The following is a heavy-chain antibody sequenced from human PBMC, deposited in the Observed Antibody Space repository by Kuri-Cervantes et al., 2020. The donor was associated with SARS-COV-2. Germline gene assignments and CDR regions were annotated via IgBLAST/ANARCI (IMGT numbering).Heavy chain of an antibody. V-gene: IGHV3-30-3*01. D-gene: IGHD2-15*01. CDR1: GFTFSSYA. J-gene: IGHJ4*02. Sequence: GESLKISCAASGFTFSSYAMHWVRQAPGKGLEWVAVISYDGSNKYYADSVKGRFTISRDNSKNTLYLQMNSLRAEDTAVYYCARDRPHCDGGSCYAANFDYWGQGTLVTVSS. CDR2: ISYDGSNK. CDR3: ARDRPHCDGGSCYAANFDY.